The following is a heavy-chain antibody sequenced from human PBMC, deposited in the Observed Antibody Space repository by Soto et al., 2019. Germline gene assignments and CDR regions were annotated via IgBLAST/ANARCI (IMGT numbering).Heavy chain of an antibody. CDR3: ARRRGELAPPEVFDF. CDR2: IYWDDDK. D-gene: IGHD1-26*01. Sequence: QITLKESGPTLVKPTQTLTLTCTFSGFSLSTTGMYVAWIRQPPGKALEWLALIYWDDDKRYSPSLKSRLTITTDTCKNQVVLTMTNMDPADTATYYCARRRGELAPPEVFDFWGQGTQVTVSP. J-gene: IGHJ4*02. V-gene: IGHV2-5*02. CDR1: GFSLSTTGMY.